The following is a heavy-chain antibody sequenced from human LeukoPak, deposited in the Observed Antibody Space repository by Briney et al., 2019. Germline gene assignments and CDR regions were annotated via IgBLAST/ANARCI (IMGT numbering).Heavy chain of an antibody. J-gene: IGHJ6*02. CDR3: AREVGSSWYLAYYYYYGMDV. V-gene: IGHV3-33*01. Sequence: PGGSLRLSCAASGFTFSSYGMHWVRQAPGKGLEWVAVIWYYGSNKYYADSVKGRFTISRDNSKNTLYLQMNSLRAEDTAVYYCAREVGSSWYLAYYYYYGMDVWGQGTTVTVSS. CDR2: IWYYGSNK. D-gene: IGHD6-13*01. CDR1: GFTFSSYG.